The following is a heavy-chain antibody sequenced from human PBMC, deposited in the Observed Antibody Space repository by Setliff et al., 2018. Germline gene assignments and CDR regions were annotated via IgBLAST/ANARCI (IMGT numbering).Heavy chain of an antibody. CDR2: IYYSGRT. J-gene: IGHJ6*02. D-gene: IGHD2-15*01. CDR1: GGSISSSSYY. CDR3: ARVRVVVIGNYYYYYGMDV. V-gene: IGHV4-39*07. Sequence: TLSLTCTVSGGSISSSSYYWGWIRQPPGKGLEWIGSIYYSGRTYYNPSLKSRVTISVDTSKNQFSLKLSSVTAADTAVYYCARVRVVVIGNYYYYYGMDVWGQGTTVTVSS.